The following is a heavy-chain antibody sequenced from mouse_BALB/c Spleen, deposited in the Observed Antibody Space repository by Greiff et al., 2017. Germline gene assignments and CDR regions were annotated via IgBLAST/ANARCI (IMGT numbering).Heavy chain of an antibody. CDR3: ARSTMITTSFDY. D-gene: IGHD2-4*01. J-gene: IGHJ2*01. CDR1: GYTFTDYA. V-gene: IGHV1S137*01. CDR2: ISTYYGDA. Sequence: VQLQQSGAELVRPGVSVKISCKGSGYTFTDYAMHWVKQSHAKSLEWIGVISTYYGDASYNQKFKGKATMTVDKSSSTAYMELARLTSEDSAIYYCARSTMITTSFDYWGQGTTLTVSS.